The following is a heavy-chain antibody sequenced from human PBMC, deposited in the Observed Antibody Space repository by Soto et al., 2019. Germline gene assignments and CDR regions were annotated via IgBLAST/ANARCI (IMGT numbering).Heavy chain of an antibody. J-gene: IGHJ3*02. CDR1: GFTFDDYA. CDR2: ISWNSGSI. V-gene: IGHV3-9*01. CDR3: AKGIGAQRANDAFDI. Sequence: LRLSCAASGFTFDDYAMHWFRQAPGKGLEWVSGISWNSGSIGYADSVKGRFTISRDNAKNSLYLQMNSLRAEDTALYYCAKGIGAQRANDAFDIWGQGTMVTVSS.